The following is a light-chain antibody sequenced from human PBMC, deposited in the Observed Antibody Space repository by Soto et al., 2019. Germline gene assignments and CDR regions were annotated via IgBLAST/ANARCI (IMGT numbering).Light chain of an antibody. CDR3: QQYSSYSLT. CDR2: VAS. V-gene: IGKV1-5*01. CDR1: QSISGW. J-gene: IGKJ5*01. Sequence: MTQSPLSLPVTLGQPASITCLASQSISGWLAWYQQKPGKAPRLLMYVASTLQSGVPSRFSGSGSTTEFTLTISRLQPDDFATYYCQQYSSYSLTFGQGTRLEIK.